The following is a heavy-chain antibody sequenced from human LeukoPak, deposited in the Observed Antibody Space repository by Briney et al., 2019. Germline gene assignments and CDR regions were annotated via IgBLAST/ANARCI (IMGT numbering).Heavy chain of an antibody. CDR3: AREEGGKYYYMDV. Sequence: ASVKVSCKASGYTFTDFGISWVRQAPGQGLEWMGWISGYNGDTNYAQKVQGRVAMTTDSSTSTAYMELRSLRSDDTAVYYCAREEGGKYYYMDVWGKGTTVTVSS. CDR1: GYTFTDFG. J-gene: IGHJ6*03. V-gene: IGHV1-18*01. CDR2: ISGYNGDT. D-gene: IGHD3-16*01.